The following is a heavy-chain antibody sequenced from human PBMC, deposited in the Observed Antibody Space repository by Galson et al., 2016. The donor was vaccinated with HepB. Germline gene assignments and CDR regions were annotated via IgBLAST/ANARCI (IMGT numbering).Heavy chain of an antibody. CDR3: ARGFGDLGVDY. CDR1: GGSISSYY. D-gene: IGHD3-10*01. V-gene: IGHV4-59*01. CDR2: IYYSGNT. J-gene: IGHJ4*02. Sequence: SETLSLTCSVSGGSISSYYWSWIRQPPGKGLEWIGYIYYSGNTNYNPSLDSRVTISVDTSKNQFSLNLTSVTAADTAVYYCARGFGDLGVDYWGQGSLVTVSS.